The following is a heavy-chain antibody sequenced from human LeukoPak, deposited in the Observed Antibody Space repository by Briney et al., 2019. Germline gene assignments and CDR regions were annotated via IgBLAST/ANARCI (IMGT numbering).Heavy chain of an antibody. Sequence: PGGFLRLSYAASGFTFSSYTMNWVRQAPGKGLEWVSSISGTSKYIYYAHSVRGRFTIFRDNAKNSLYLQMNSLRAEDTAVYYCAKVGLTVTTILDYFDHWGQGTLVTVSS. CDR3: AKVGLTVTTILDYFDH. D-gene: IGHD4-11*01. CDR1: GFTFSSYT. V-gene: IGHV3-21*01. CDR2: ISGTSKYI. J-gene: IGHJ4*02.